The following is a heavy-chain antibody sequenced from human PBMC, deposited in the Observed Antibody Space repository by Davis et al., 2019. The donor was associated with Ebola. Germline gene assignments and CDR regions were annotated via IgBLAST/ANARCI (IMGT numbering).Heavy chain of an antibody. D-gene: IGHD6-6*01. CDR1: GFSLSTSGMC. Sequence: SGPTLVKPTQTLTLTCTFSGFSLSTSGMCVSWIRQPPGKALEWLALIDWDDDKSYSTSLKTRLTISKDTSKNQVVLTMTNMDPVDTATYYCARIRSSSGRLVYYYYGMDVWGQGTTVTVSS. J-gene: IGHJ6*02. CDR3: ARIRSSSGRLVYYYYGMDV. V-gene: IGHV2-70*01. CDR2: IDWDDDK.